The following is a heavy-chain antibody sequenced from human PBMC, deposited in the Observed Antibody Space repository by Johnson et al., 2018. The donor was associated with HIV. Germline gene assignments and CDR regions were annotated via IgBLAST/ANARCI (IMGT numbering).Heavy chain of an antibody. Sequence: VQLVESGGGLVQPGGSLRLSCAASGFTFSSYWMHWVRQAPGKGLVWVSRINSDGSSTSYADSVKGRFTISRDNAKNTLYLQMNSLRAEDTAVYYCARGKWRGGSGTDDVFDIWGQGTMVTVS. D-gene: IGHD3-10*01. V-gene: IGHV3-74*02. CDR1: GFTFSSYW. CDR2: INSDGSST. CDR3: ARGKWRGGSGTDDVFDI. J-gene: IGHJ3*02.